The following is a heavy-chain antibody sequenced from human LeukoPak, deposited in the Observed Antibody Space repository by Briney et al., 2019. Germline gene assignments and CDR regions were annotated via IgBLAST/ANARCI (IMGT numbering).Heavy chain of an antibody. V-gene: IGHV4-31*03. CDR3: ARESRGTTNWFDP. CDR1: GGSISSGGYY. Sequence: SETLSLTCTVSGGSISSGGYYWSWIRQHPGKGLEWIGYIYYSGSTYYNPSLKSRVTISVDTSKNQFSLKLSSVTAADTAMYYCARESRGTTNWFDPWGQGTLVTVSS. CDR2: IYYSGST. D-gene: IGHD1-7*01. J-gene: IGHJ5*02.